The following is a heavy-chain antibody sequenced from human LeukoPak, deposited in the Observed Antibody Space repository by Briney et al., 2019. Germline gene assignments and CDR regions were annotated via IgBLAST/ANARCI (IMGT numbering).Heavy chain of an antibody. CDR2: IYYSGST. V-gene: IGHV4-59*01. CDR1: GGSISSYY. CDR3: ARDDQIVPGVHVFDI. J-gene: IGHJ3*02. Sequence: SETLSLTCTVSGGSISSYYWSWIRQPPGKGLEWIGYIYYSGSTNYNPSLKSRVTISVDTSKNQFSLKLSSVTAADTAVYYCARDDQIVPGVHVFDIWGQGTMVTVSS. D-gene: IGHD2-8*01.